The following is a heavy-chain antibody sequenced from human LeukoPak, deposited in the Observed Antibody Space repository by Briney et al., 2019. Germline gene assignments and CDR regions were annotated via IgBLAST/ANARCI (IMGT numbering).Heavy chain of an antibody. CDR1: GGSISSRNW. J-gene: IGHJ4*02. CDR3: ARVYIMVRGVTLYYFDY. Sequence: SETLSLTCGVSGGSISSRNWWSWVRQPPGKGLEWIGEISHSGTTNYNPSLKSRVTISVDTSKNQFSLKLSSVTAADTAVYYCARVYIMVRGVTLYYFDYWGQGALVTVSS. D-gene: IGHD3-10*01. V-gene: IGHV4-4*02. CDR2: ISHSGTT.